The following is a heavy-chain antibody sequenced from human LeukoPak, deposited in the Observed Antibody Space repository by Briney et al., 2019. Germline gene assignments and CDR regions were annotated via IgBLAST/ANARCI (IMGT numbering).Heavy chain of an antibody. V-gene: IGHV4-34*01. CDR2: INHSGST. CDR1: GGSFSGYY. J-gene: IGHJ4*02. D-gene: IGHD2-2*01. Sequence: PSETLSLTCAVYGGSFSGYYWSWIRQPPGKGLEWIGEINHSGSTNYNPSLKSRVTISVDTSKNQFSLKLSSVTAADTAVYYCARGHYCSSTGCSHFDYWGQGTLVTVSS. CDR3: ARGHYCSSTGCSHFDY.